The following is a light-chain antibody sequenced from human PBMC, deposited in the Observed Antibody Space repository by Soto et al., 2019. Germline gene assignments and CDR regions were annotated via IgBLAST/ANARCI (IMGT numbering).Light chain of an antibody. J-gene: IGLJ2*01. CDR1: SANIGNHY. V-gene: IGLV1-51*01. CDR2: DND. CDR3: QTCDSSVSALV. Sequence: QSVLTQPPSVSAAPGQRVTISCSGISANIGNHYVSWYQQFPGTAPKLLIYDNDKRPSGIPERFSGSKSGALATLGITALLTRDEADYYCQTCDSSVSALVFGGGTQLTVL.